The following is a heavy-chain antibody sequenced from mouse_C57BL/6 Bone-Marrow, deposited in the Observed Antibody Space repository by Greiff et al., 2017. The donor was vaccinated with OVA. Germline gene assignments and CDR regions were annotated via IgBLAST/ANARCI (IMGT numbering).Heavy chain of an antibody. CDR1: GYTFTSYG. CDR3: ARDYGSSYWFAY. Sequence: VMLVESGAELARPGASVKLSCKASGYTFTSYGISWVKQRTGQGLEWIGEIYPRSGNTYYNEKFKGKATLTADKSSSTAYMELRSLTSEDSAVYFCARDYGSSYWFAYWGQGTLVTVSA. J-gene: IGHJ3*01. CDR2: IYPRSGNT. V-gene: IGHV1-81*01. D-gene: IGHD1-1*01.